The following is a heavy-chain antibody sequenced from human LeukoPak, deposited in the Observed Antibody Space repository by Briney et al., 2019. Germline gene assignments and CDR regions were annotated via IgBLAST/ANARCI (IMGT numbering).Heavy chain of an antibody. Sequence: PSETLSLTCTVSGGSISSGDYYWSWIRQPPGKGLEGIGYIYYSGSTYYNPSLKSRVTISVDTSKNQFSLKLSSVTAADTAVYYCARAEVVVPAAAHFDYWGQGTLVTVSS. V-gene: IGHV4-30-4*08. CDR3: ARAEVVVPAAAHFDY. CDR1: GGSISSGDYY. J-gene: IGHJ4*02. D-gene: IGHD2-2*01. CDR2: IYYSGST.